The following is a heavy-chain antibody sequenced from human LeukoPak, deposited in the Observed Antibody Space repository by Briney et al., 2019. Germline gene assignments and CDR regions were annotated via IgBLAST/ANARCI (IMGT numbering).Heavy chain of an antibody. CDR2: ISTNNGNT. CDR1: GYTFTSSG. Sequence: GASVKVSCKASGYTFTSSGTSWVRQAPGQGLQWMGWISTNNGNTNYAQKFQGRVTMTRDTSTSTAYMELRSLRPDDTAVYYCARPDVSQGITIWGHGTLATVSS. V-gene: IGHV1-18*01. CDR3: ARPDVSQGITI. D-gene: IGHD3-10*01. J-gene: IGHJ4*01.